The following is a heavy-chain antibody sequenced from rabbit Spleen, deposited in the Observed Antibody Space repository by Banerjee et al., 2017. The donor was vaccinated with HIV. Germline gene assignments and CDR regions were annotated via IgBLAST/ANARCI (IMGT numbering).Heavy chain of an antibody. CDR3: ARDTGSSFSSYGMDL. Sequence: QQQLEESGGGLVKPGGTLTLTCKASGIDFSSYFYMCWVRQPPGKGLEWIACIAVGSGGFSYYANWAKGRFTISKTSSTTVTLQMTSLTAADMATYFCARDTGSSFSSYGMDLWGPGTLVTVS. V-gene: IGHV1S45*01. D-gene: IGHD8-1*01. CDR1: GIDFSSYFY. J-gene: IGHJ6*01. CDR2: IAVGSGGFS.